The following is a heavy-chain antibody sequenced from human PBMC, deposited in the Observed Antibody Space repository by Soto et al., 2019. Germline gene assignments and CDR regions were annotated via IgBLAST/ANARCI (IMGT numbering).Heavy chain of an antibody. CDR2: ISYDGSNK. V-gene: IGHV3-30*03. D-gene: IGHD4-17*01. CDR1: GFTFSSYG. Sequence: QVQLVESGGGVVQPGRSLRLSCAASGFTFSSYGMHWVRQAPGKGLEWVAVISYDGSNKYYADSVKGRFTISRDNSKNTLYLQMNSLRAEDTAVYYCASIVGSDYGDYDFGYWGQGTLVTVSS. J-gene: IGHJ4*02. CDR3: ASIVGSDYGDYDFGY.